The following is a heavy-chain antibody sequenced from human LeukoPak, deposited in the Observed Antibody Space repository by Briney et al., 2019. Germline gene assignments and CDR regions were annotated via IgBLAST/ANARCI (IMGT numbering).Heavy chain of an antibody. CDR1: GGSFSSYF. J-gene: IGHJ3*02. D-gene: IGHD6-13*01. CDR3: AKNLKQLTDAFDI. Sequence: SETLSLTCTVSGGSFSSYFWSWIRQPPGKGLEWIGYIYYTGSTSYNPSLKSRVTISVDTSKNQLSLKVGSVTAADTAVYYCAKNLKQLTDAFDIWGQGTMVTVSS. V-gene: IGHV4-59*08. CDR2: IYYTGST.